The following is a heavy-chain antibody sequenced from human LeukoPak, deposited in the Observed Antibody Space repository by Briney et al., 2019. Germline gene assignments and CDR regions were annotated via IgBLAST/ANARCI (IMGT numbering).Heavy chain of an antibody. Sequence: GASLKFPCKALGYTFPSYGLSWVRQAPGKGLEWLGSIISYNGNTNYAQPLKGRVTSNTNRSTTPPSMELRSLRSAATAVYYGARDIGMVRGVMTAYRRAYGIRGQGTMVTGSS. V-gene: IGHV1-18*01. J-gene: IGHJ3*02. D-gene: IGHD3-10*01. CDR1: GYTFPSYG. CDR3: ARDIGMVRGVMTAYRRAYGI. CDR2: IISYNGNT.